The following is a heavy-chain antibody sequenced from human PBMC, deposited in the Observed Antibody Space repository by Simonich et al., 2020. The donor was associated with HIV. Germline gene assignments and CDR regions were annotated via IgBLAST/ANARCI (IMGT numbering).Heavy chain of an antibody. Sequence: QVQLVQSGAEVKKPGASVKVSCKSSGYTFTSYGIHWVRQAPGQRLEWSGWINAGKGNTEYSERFQGRVTISRDTSASTVYMELSNLKSEDTAVYYCAREGDFLENAFDFWGQGTVVTVSS. V-gene: IGHV1-3*01. J-gene: IGHJ3*01. CDR1: GYTFTSYG. D-gene: IGHD3-3*01. CDR2: INAGKGNT. CDR3: AREGDFLENAFDF.